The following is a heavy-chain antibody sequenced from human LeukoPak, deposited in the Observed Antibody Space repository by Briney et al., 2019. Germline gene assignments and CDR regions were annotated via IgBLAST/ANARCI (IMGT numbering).Heavy chain of an antibody. V-gene: IGHV3-30*18. J-gene: IGHJ3*02. CDR3: AKIPAGNNAFDI. D-gene: IGHD4-23*01. Sequence: PGGSLRLSCAASGFTSSSYGMHWVRQAPGKGLEWVAVISYDGSNKYYADSVKGRFTISRDNSKNTLYLQMNSLRAEDTAVYYCAKIPAGNNAFDIWGQGTMVTVSS. CDR1: GFTSSSYG. CDR2: ISYDGSNK.